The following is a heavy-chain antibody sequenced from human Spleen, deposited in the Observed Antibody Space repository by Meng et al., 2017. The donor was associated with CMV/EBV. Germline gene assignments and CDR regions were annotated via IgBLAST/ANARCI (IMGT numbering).Heavy chain of an antibody. CDR1: GLTFSTYV. CDR2: ISSSGDII. Sequence: GGSLRLSWAASGLTFSTYVMTWVRQAPGKGLEWVSYISSSGDIINYADSVKGRFTISRDNAKNSLYLQMNRLRAEDTAVYYCARGKRGYSYGNDYWGQGTLVTVSS. V-gene: IGHV3-48*03. J-gene: IGHJ4*02. CDR3: ARGKRGYSYGNDY. D-gene: IGHD5-18*01.